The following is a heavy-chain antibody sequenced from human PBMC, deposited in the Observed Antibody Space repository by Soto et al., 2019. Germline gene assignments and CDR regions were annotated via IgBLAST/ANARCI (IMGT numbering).Heavy chain of an antibody. V-gene: IGHV4-30-2*03. CDR1: GGSISSGGYS. D-gene: IGHD6-13*01. CDR2: IYHSGST. J-gene: IGHJ5*02. Sequence: SSETLSLTCAVSGGSISSGGYSWSWIRQPPGKGLEWIGYIYHSGSTYYNPSLKSRVTIYVDTSKNQFSLKLSSVTAADTAVYYCARQGIAAAGTNWLDPWGQGTLVTVSS. CDR3: ARQGIAAAGTNWLDP.